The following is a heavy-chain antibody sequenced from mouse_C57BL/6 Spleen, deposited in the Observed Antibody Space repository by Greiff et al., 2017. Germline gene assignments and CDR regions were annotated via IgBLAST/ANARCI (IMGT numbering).Heavy chain of an antibody. J-gene: IGHJ1*03. CDR2: INPSSGYT. Sequence: QVQLQQSGAELAKPGASVKLSCKASGYTFTSYWMHWVKQRPGQGLEWIGYINPSSGYTKYNQKFKDKATLTADKSSSTAYMQLSSLTYEDSAVYYCARGEDDYDEDFDVWGTGTTVTVSS. V-gene: IGHV1-7*01. CDR3: ARGEDDYDEDFDV. D-gene: IGHD2-4*01. CDR1: GYTFTSYW.